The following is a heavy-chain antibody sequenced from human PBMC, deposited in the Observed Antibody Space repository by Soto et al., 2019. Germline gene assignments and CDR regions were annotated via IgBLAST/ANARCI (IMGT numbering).Heavy chain of an antibody. CDR2: TYFRSEWYN. D-gene: IGHD6-19*01. J-gene: IGHJ6*02. Sequence: PSQTLSLTCAISGDYVSSNSATWNWFRQSPSRGLEWLGRTYFRSEWYNDYAVSVKSRITINPDTSKNLFSLQLNSVTPEDTAVYYCARVGGIAVAGYYYYGMDVWGQGTTVTVSS. CDR3: ARVGGIAVAGYYYYGMDV. V-gene: IGHV6-1*01. CDR1: GDYVSSNSAT.